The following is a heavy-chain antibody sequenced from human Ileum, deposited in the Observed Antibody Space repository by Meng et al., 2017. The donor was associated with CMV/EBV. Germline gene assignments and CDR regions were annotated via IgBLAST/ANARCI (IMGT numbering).Heavy chain of an antibody. V-gene: IGHV4-59*01. Sequence: HGQLQESGPGLVKPSETLSLTCTVSGDSISSYYWSWIRQPPGKGLEWIGYIYYSGTTNYNPSLKSRVTISIDTSKNQFSLKLTSATAADTAVYYCASGGYYFNYWGQGTLVTVSS. CDR3: ASGGYYFNY. CDR2: IYYSGTT. D-gene: IGHD3-3*01. J-gene: IGHJ4*02. CDR1: GDSISSYY.